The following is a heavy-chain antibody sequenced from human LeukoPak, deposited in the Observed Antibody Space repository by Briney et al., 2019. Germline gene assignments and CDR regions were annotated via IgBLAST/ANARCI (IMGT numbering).Heavy chain of an antibody. CDR2: IRADGTTK. CDR3: SRRFRD. CDR1: GLSVRDFE. Sequence: GGPLRLSCVGSGLSVRDFEMNWVRQAPGKGLEWVAHIRADGTTKWYADSVRGRFNIARDNARNSLFLQMNSLRAEDTATYYCSRRFRDWGQGILVTVSS. D-gene: IGHD5-24*01. V-gene: IGHV3-48*03. J-gene: IGHJ4*02.